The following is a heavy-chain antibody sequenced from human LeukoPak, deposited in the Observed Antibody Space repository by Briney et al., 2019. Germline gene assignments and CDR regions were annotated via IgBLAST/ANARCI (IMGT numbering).Heavy chain of an antibody. CDR1: GFTFRSYA. D-gene: IGHD3-16*01. J-gene: IGHJ4*02. CDR3: AKDPMFGGNYYFDY. Sequence: GGSLRLSCAASGFTFRSYAMHWVRQAPGKGLEWVSGISGSGGSTYYADSVKGRFTISRDNSKNTLYLQMNSLGAEDTAVYYCAKDPMFGGNYYFDYWGQGTLVTVSS. CDR2: ISGSGGST. V-gene: IGHV3-23*01.